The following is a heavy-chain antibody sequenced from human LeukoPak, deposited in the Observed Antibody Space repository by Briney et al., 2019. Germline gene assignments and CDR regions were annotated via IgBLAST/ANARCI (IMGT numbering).Heavy chain of an antibody. CDR1: GYTCTNYG. CDR3: ARGEAKIGYDF. CDR2: VGAYNGHT. Sequence: ASVKVSCKASGYTCTNYGFTWVRQAPGQGLEWMGWVGAYNGHTIYAPGLQGRVTMTTDTSTSTVFMELRSLRSDDTAVYYCARGEAKIGYDFWGQGTLVTVSS. J-gene: IGHJ4*02. D-gene: IGHD5-24*01. V-gene: IGHV1-18*01.